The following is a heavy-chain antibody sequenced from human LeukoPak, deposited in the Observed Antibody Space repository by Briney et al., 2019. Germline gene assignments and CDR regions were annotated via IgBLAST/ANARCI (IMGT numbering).Heavy chain of an antibody. CDR1: GYSISSGYY. D-gene: IGHD1-26*01. V-gene: IGHV4-38-2*02. Sequence: SETLSLTCTVSGYSISSGYYWGWIRQPPGKGLEWIGTIYHSGSTYYNPSLKSRVTMSVDTSKNQFSLKLSSVTAADTAVYYCARVALWDLPNPFDFWGQGTMVTVSS. CDR3: ARVALWDLPNPFDF. J-gene: IGHJ3*01. CDR2: IYHSGST.